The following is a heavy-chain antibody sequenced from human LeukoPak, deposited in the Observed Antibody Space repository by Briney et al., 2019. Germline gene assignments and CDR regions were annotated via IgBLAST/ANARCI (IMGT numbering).Heavy chain of an antibody. J-gene: IGHJ4*02. CDR2: INPSGGST. CDR1: GYTVTSYD. Sequence: GASVKVSCTASGYTVTSYDMHWVRQAPRQGREWLGIINPSGGSTSYAQNFQGRVTMTRDTSTNTVYMELSSLRSEDTAVYSCARALSDSGGYRLDYWGQGTLVTVSS. V-gene: IGHV1-46*01. CDR3: ARALSDSGGYRLDY. D-gene: IGHD3-22*01.